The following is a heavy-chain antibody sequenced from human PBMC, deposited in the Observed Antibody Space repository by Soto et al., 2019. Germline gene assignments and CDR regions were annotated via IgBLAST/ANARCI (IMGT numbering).Heavy chain of an antibody. V-gene: IGHV3-21*01. CDR3: ARDVIAYCGGDCYFS. J-gene: IGHJ5*02. CDR1: GFTFSSYS. CDR2: ISSSSSYI. D-gene: IGHD2-21*02. Sequence: GGSLRLSCAASGFTFSSYSMNWVRQAPGKGLEWVSSISSSSSYIYYADSVKGRFTISRDNAKNSLYLQMNSLRAEDTAVYYCARDVIAYCGGDCYFSWGQGTLVTVSS.